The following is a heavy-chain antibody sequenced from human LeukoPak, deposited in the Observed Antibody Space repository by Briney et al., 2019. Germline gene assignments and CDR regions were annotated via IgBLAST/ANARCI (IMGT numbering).Heavy chain of an antibody. CDR1: GYTFTSYD. CDR3: ARDLGPNSGDGYNSVRDAFDI. Sequence: GASVKVSCKASGYTFTSYDINWVRQATGQGLEWMGWMNPNSGNTGYAQKFQGRVTMTRDTSTSTVYMELSSLRSEDTAVYYCARDLGPNSGDGYNSVRDAFDIWGQGTMVTVSS. V-gene: IGHV1-8*01. J-gene: IGHJ3*02. D-gene: IGHD5-24*01. CDR2: MNPNSGNT.